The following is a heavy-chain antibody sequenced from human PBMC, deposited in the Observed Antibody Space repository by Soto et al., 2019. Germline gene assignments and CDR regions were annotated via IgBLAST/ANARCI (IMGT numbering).Heavy chain of an antibody. CDR2: TPYSGSP. D-gene: IGHD3-10*01. CDR3: ARIGWGGDS. CDR1: GDSVSRGSYH. V-gene: IGHV4-61*01. J-gene: IGHJ4*02. Sequence: PSETLSLTCTVSGDSVSRGSYHWSWIRQPPGKGLEWIGFTPYSGSPEYNPSLKSRVLISLDTSKNQLSLKVTSLTAADTAEYYCARIGWGGDSWGPGTLVTVSS.